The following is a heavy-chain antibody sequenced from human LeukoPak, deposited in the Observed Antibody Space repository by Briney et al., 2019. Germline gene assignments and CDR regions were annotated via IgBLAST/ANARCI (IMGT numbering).Heavy chain of an antibody. CDR2: ISGSGGST. CDR1: GFTFSSYA. Sequence: GGSLRLSCAASGFTFSSYAMSWVRQAPGKGLEWVSAISGSGGSTYYADSVKGRFTISRDNARNSLYLQMNSLRAEDTAVYYCARENIVVVPAEDYWGQGTLVTVSS. J-gene: IGHJ4*02. V-gene: IGHV3-23*01. CDR3: ARENIVVVPAEDY. D-gene: IGHD2-2*01.